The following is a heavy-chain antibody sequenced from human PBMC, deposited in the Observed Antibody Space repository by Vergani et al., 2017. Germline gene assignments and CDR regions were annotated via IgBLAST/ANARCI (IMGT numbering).Heavy chain of an antibody. CDR3: ATGAGPFDI. CDR2: LCPSGST. V-gene: IGHV4-4*07. D-gene: IGHD7-27*01. CDR1: GAPISYWC. Sequence: VKREEGGEGLVKTSETLSLTCSASGAPISYWCWSWLRQPAGKGLEWVGRLCPSGSTNYKPSLKSRVTMSIDTSKNQFSLKLTSVTAADTAVYYCATGAGPFDIWGQGTLVTVSS. J-gene: IGHJ4*02.